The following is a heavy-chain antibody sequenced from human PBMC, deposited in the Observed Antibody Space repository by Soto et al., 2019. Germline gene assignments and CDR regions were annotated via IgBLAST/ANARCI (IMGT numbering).Heavy chain of an antibody. Sequence: QVQLVQSGAEVKKPGASVKVSCKTSGYTFTSYHISWVRQAPGQGLEWKGWISAYNTTTNSAQKFQGRVTRTTDTSPSPAYMALRTLRSDDTAVYYCARVTPPTDYWGQGTLVTVSS. V-gene: IGHV1-18*01. J-gene: IGHJ4*02. CDR2: ISAYNTTT. CDR1: GYTFTSYH. D-gene: IGHD3-16*01. CDR3: ARVTPPTDY.